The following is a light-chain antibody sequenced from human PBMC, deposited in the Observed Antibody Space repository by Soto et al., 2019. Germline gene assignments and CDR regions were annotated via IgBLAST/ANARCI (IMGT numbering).Light chain of an antibody. J-gene: IGKJ1*01. Sequence: EIVLTQSPGTLSLSPGERATLSCRASQSVNSNYLAWYQQKPGQAPRLLMYGASSGATGVPDRFSGSGSGTEFTLTIARLEPEDFAVYFCQQYGSSPRTFGQGTKVEMK. CDR3: QQYGSSPRT. CDR1: QSVNSNY. V-gene: IGKV3-20*01. CDR2: GAS.